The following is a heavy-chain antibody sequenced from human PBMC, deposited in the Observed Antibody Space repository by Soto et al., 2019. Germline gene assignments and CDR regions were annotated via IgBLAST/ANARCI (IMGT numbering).Heavy chain of an antibody. CDR3: AKDRVYDSSGPDY. D-gene: IGHD3-22*01. J-gene: IGHJ4*02. CDR1: GFTFSSYG. Sequence: GGSLRLSCAASGFTFSSYGMHWVRQAPGKGLEWVAVISYDGSNTYYADSVKGRFTISRDNSKNTLYLQMNSLRAEDTAVYYCAKDRVYDSSGPDYWGQGTLVTVSS. V-gene: IGHV3-30*18. CDR2: ISYDGSNT.